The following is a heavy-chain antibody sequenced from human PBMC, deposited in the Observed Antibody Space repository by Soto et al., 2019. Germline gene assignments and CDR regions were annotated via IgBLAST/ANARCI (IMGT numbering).Heavy chain of an antibody. V-gene: IGHV1-58*01. CDR3: AAEAGVVIPWGMDV. J-gene: IGHJ6*02. CDR2: IVVGSGNT. Sequence: ASVKVSCKASGFTFTSSAVQWVRQARGQRLEWIGWIVVGSGNTNYAQKFRERVTITRDMSTSTAYMELSSLRSEDTAVYYCAAEAGVVIPWGMDVWGQGTTVTVSS. CDR1: GFTFTSSA. D-gene: IGHD3-3*01.